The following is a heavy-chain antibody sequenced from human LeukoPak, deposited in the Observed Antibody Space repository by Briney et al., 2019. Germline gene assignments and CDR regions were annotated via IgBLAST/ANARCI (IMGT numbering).Heavy chain of an antibody. CDR2: SYHSGIT. D-gene: IGHD2-15*01. V-gene: IGHV4-38-2*02. Sequence: SETLSLTCTVSGDSISSDYYWGWIRQPPGRGLEWIGTSYHSGITHYNPSLKSRVTISVDTSKNQFSLKLTSVTAADTATYFCARDGGAQRPYYYMDVWGTGTTVTVSS. J-gene: IGHJ6*03. CDR1: GDSISSDYY. CDR3: ARDGGAQRPYYYMDV.